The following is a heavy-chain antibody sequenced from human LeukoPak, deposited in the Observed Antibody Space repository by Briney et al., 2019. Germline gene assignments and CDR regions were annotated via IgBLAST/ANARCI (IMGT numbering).Heavy chain of an antibody. V-gene: IGHV4-30-4*08. D-gene: IGHD1-7*01. Sequence: KPSETLSLTCTVSGGSISSGDYYWSWIRQPPGKGLEWIGYIYYSGSTYYNPSLKSRVTISVDTSKNQFSLKLSSVTAADTAVYYCASAFGDNWNYSAFDIWGQGTMVTVSS. CDR2: IYYSGST. CDR1: GGSISSGDYY. J-gene: IGHJ3*02. CDR3: ASAFGDNWNYSAFDI.